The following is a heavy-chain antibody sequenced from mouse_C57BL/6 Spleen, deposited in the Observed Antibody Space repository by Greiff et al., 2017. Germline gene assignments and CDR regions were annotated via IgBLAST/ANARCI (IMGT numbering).Heavy chain of an antibody. CDR3: ARPVYYYYVWYFGG. D-gene: IGHD1-1*01. CDR1: GFTFSSYG. CDR2: ISSGGSYT. Sequence: EVQGVESGGDLVKPGGSLKLSCAASGFTFSSYGMSWVRQTPDKRLEWVATISSGGSYTYYPDSVKGRFTISRDNAKNSLYLQMSRLKSEDTAMYYCARPVYYYYVWYFGGWGTGTTVTVAT. V-gene: IGHV5-6*01. J-gene: IGHJ1*03.